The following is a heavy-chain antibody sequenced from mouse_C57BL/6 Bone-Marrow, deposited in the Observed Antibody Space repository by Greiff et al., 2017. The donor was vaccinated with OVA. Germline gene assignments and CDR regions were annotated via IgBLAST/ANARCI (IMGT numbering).Heavy chain of an antibody. J-gene: IGHJ4*01. V-gene: IGHV1-26*01. CDR1: GYTFTDYY. CDR2: INPNNGGT. CDR3: ARDWDDAMDY. Sequence: VQLQQSGPELVKPGASVKISCKASGYTFTDYYMNWVKQSHGKSLEWIGDINPNNGGTSYNQKFKGKATLTVDKSSSTAYMELRSLTSEDSAVDYCARDWDDAMDYGGQGTSVTVSS. D-gene: IGHD4-1*01.